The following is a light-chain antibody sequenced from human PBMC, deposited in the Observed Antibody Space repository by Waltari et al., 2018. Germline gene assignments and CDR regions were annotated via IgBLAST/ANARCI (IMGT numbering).Light chain of an antibody. CDR2: AAS. CDR1: QSISSY. V-gene: IGKV1-39*01. CDR3: QQTYSTPGLT. Sequence: DIQMTQSPSSLSASVGDRVTITCRASQSISSYLNWYQQKPGKAPKLLIYAASSLQSGVPSRFSGSGSGTDFALTITSLQPEDLGTHYCQQTYSTPGLTFGGGTKVAIK. J-gene: IGKJ4*01.